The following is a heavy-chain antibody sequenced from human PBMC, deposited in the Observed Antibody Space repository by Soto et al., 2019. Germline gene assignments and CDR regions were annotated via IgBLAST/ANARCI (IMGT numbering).Heavy chain of an antibody. CDR1: GLTFSNYA. D-gene: IGHD2-15*01. J-gene: IGHJ4*02. V-gene: IGHV3-23*01. CDR2: ITGSGGST. CDR3: VKDLCGGSCQLDY. Sequence: EVQVSESGGGLVQPGGSLRLSCAASGLTFSNYAMSWVRQAPGKGLEWVSGITGSGGSTNYADFVKGRFTISRDNSKNTLYLQMNSLRAEDTAVYYCVKDLCGGSCQLDYWGQGTLVTVSS.